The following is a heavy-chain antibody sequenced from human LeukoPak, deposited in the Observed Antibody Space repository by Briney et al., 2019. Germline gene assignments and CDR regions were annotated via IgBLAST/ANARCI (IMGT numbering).Heavy chain of an antibody. CDR1: GFTVSSNY. Sequence: PGGSLRLSCAASGFTVSSNYMSWVRQAPGKGLEWVSVIYSGGSTYYADSVEGRFTISRDNSKNTLYLQMNSLRAEDTAVCYCARERYDYIWGSYSHWGQGTLVTVSS. CDR3: ARERYDYIWGSYSH. V-gene: IGHV3-53*01. J-gene: IGHJ4*02. D-gene: IGHD3-16*01. CDR2: IYSGGST.